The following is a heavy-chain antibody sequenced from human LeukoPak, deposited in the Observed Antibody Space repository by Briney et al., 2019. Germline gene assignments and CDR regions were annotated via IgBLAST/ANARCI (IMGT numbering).Heavy chain of an antibody. CDR2: INPNSGGT. J-gene: IGHJ3*02. CDR1: GYTFTGYY. Sequence: ASVKVSCKASGYTFTGYYMHWVRRAPGQGLEWMGWINPNSGGTNYAQKFQRRVTMTRDTSISTAYMELSRLTSDDTAVYYCARVTGYYYESSGSYHHAFDIWGQGTMVTVSS. CDR3: ARVTGYYYESSGSYHHAFDI. D-gene: IGHD3-22*01. V-gene: IGHV1-2*02.